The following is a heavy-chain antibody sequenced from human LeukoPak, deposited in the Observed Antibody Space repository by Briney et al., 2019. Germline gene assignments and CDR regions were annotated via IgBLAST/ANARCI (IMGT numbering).Heavy chain of an antibody. CDR1: GYTFTGSY. J-gene: IGHJ4*02. Sequence: ASVKVSCKASGYTFTGSYMHWVRQAPGQGLEWMGWINPNSGGTDYAQEFQGRVTMTRDTSISTAYMELSRLRSDDTAVYYCARALKGLWFGELSQYYFDYWGQGTLVTVSS. CDR3: ARALKGLWFGELSQYYFDY. V-gene: IGHV1-2*02. CDR2: INPNSGGT. D-gene: IGHD3-10*01.